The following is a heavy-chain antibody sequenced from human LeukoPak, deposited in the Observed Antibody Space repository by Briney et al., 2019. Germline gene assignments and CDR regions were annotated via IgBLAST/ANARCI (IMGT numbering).Heavy chain of an antibody. CDR2: VNPYNGET. CDR3: AGVRPGRGMDV. D-gene: IGHD6-6*01. V-gene: IGHV1-2*02. CDR1: GDSFSVYY. J-gene: IGHJ6*02. Sequence: GASVKVSCKASGDSFSVYYMHWVRQAPGQGLEWMGWVNPYNGETIYAQNFQGRVTLTKDTSIITSYMHLSGLKSDDTAVYYCAGVRPGRGMDVWGQGTTVTVSS.